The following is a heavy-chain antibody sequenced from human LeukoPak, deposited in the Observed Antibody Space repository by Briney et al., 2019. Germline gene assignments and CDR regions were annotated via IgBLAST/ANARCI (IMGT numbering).Heavy chain of an antibody. J-gene: IGHJ4*02. CDR2: ISSSSSYI. V-gene: IGHV3-21*01. D-gene: IGHD4-23*01. CDR1: GFTFSSYS. CDR3: AKLQGGYGGALFDY. Sequence: NSGGSLRLSCAASGFTFSSYSMNWVRQAPGKGLEWVSSISSSSSYIYYADPVKGRFTISRDNAKNSLYLQMNSLRAEDTAVYYCAKLQGGYGGALFDYWGQGTLVTVSS.